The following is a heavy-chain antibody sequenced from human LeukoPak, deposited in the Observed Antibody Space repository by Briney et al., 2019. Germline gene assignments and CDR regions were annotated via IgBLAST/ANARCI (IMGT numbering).Heavy chain of an antibody. CDR1: GGSISSGGYS. D-gene: IGHD5-12*01. CDR3: ARGVYSGYDFGFDY. J-gene: IGHJ4*02. V-gene: IGHV4-30-2*01. Sequence: SETLSLTCAVSGGSISSGGYSWSWIRQPPGKGLEWIGYIYHSGSTYYNPSLKSRVTISVDRSKNQFSLKLSSVTAADTAVYYCARGVYSGYDFGFDYWSQGTLVTVSS. CDR2: IYHSGST.